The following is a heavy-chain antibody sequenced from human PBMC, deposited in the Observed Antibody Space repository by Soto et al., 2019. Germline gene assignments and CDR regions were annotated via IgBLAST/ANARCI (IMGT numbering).Heavy chain of an antibody. V-gene: IGHV7-4-1*01. CDR1: GYSFTNFA. J-gene: IGHJ4*02. Sequence: GASVKVSCKASGYSFTNFALHWVRQAPGQGLEWMGWINTNTGTPTYAQGNRGRLVFSLDISVNTAYLQIYSLEAEDSAVYYCARALNFYETGGYFDYWGQGTLVTVSS. CDR2: INTNTGTP. D-gene: IGHD2-8*02. CDR3: ARALNFYETGGYFDY.